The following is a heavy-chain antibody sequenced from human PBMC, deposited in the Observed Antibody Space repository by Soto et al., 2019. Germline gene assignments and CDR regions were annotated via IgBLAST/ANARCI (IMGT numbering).Heavy chain of an antibody. V-gene: IGHV1-69*01. CDR3: ARGQRAGGSYSAFDI. Sequence: QVQLVQSGAEVKKPGSSVKVSCKASGGTFSSFAISWVRQAPGQGLEWMGGIIPIFGTTNYAQKFQGRVTITADQATSTAYRELRSLRSADTAVYYCARGQRAGGSYSAFDIWGQGTMVTVSS. CDR1: GGTFSSFA. CDR2: IIPIFGTT. J-gene: IGHJ3*02. D-gene: IGHD1-26*01.